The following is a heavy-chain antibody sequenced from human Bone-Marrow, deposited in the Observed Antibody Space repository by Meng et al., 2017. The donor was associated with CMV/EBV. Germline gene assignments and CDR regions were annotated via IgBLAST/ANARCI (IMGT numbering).Heavy chain of an antibody. CDR3: ARNRYDSSGYYSIGGHWYFDL. Sequence: GESLKISCKGSGYSFTSYWIGWVRQMPGKGLEWMGIIYPGDSDTRYSLSFQGQVTISADKSISTAYLQWSSLKASDTAMYYCARNRYDSSGYYSIGGHWYFDLWGRSTLVTVSS. J-gene: IGHJ2*01. V-gene: IGHV5-51*01. D-gene: IGHD3-22*01. CDR1: GYSFTSYW. CDR2: IYPGDSDT.